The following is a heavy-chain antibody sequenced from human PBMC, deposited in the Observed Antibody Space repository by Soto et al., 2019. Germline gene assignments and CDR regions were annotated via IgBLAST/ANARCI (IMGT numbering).Heavy chain of an antibody. Sequence: ASVKVSCKASGYTFSGYYMHWVLQAPGQGLEWMGWINPKSGGTKYVQKFQGRVTMTRDTSSNTVYMDLSRLTSDDTAVYYCAREGTGYSAFDIWGQGTMVTVSS. CDR1: GYTFSGYY. D-gene: IGHD3-9*01. J-gene: IGHJ3*02. V-gene: IGHV1-2*02. CDR3: AREGTGYSAFDI. CDR2: INPKSGGT.